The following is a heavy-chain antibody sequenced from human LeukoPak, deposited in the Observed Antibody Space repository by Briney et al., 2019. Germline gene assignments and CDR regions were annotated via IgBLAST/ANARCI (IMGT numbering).Heavy chain of an antibody. CDR3: ARDNQGGGSGTPFDY. CDR1: GNILNTFY. J-gene: IGHJ4*01. CDR2: IDPFSQAT. Sequence: ASVKVSCKAPGNILNTFYMHWMRQAPGQGLEWVGVIDPFSQATHYAQKFQGRVTTTRDMSTTTVYMELSSLRSEDTALYYCARDNQGGGSGTPFDYWGQGTLVTVSS. D-gene: IGHD3-10*01. V-gene: IGHV1-46*02.